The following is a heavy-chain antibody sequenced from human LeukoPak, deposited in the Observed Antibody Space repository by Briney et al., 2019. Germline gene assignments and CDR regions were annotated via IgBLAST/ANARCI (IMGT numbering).Heavy chain of an antibody. J-gene: IGHJ4*02. CDR1: GFTFSSYG. Sequence: GGSLRLSCAASGFTFSSYGMHWVRQAPGKGLEWVAVIWYDGSNKYYADSVKGRFTISRDNSKNTLYLQMNSLRAEDTAVYYCAKGSPMIVVETPDYWGQGTLVTVSS. CDR3: AKGSPMIVVETPDY. CDR2: IWYDGSNK. D-gene: IGHD3-22*01. V-gene: IGHV3-30*02.